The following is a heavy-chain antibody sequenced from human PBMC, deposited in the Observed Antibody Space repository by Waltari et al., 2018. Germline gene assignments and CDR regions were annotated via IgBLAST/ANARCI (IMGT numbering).Heavy chain of an antibody. CDR2: INHSGNT. CDR3: VTYDHPCFDP. J-gene: IGHJ5*02. Sequence: QVQLQQWGAGLLKPSETLNLTCAVYGGSFSNYYWTWIRQPPGKGLEWIGEINHSGNTNYKPSLKSRVSMSVDTSRNQFSLKLSSVTAADTAVYYCVTYDHPCFDPWGQGTLVTVSS. CDR1: GGSFSNYY. D-gene: IGHD2-21*01. V-gene: IGHV4-34*02.